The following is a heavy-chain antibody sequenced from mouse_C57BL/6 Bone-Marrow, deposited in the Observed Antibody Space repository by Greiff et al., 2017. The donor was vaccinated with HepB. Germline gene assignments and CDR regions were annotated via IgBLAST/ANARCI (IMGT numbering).Heavy chain of an antibody. CDR2: ISDGGSYT. V-gene: IGHV5-4*01. J-gene: IGHJ2*01. D-gene: IGHD1-1*02. CDR1: GFTFSSYA. CDR3: ARVGVDDY. Sequence: EVQRVESGGGLVKPGGSLKLSCAASGFTFSSYAMSWVRQTPEKRLEWVATISDGGSYTYYPDNVKGRFTISRDNAKNNLYLQMSHLKSEDTARYYCARVGVDDYWGQGTTLTVSS.